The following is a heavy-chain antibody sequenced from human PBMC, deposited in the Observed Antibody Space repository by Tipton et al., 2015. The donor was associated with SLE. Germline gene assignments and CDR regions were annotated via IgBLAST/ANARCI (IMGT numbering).Heavy chain of an antibody. CDR1: GGSIRSSSYY. J-gene: IGHJ5*02. Sequence: TLSLTCTVSGGSIRSSSYYWGWFRQPPGKGLAWIGSIYYSGSTYYNPSLKSRVTLSVDTSKNQFSLKLSSVTAADTAVYYCARGLSLTWGSGGWFDPWGQGTLVTVYS. D-gene: IGHD3-10*01. V-gene: IGHV4-39*07. CDR2: IYYSGST. CDR3: ARGLSLTWGSGGWFDP.